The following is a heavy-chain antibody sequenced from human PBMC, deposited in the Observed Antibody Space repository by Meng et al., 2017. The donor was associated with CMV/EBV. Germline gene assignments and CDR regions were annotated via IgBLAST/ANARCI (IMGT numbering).Heavy chain of an antibody. CDR2: ISWNSGDI. J-gene: IGHJ6*02. Sequence: GGSLRLSCAASGFTFDGYAMHWVRQAPGKGLEWVSGISWNSGDIGYADSVKGRFTISRDNAKNSLYLQMNSLRAEDTAVYYCARDGAAAGYYYYYGMDVWGQGTTVTVSS. D-gene: IGHD6-13*01. V-gene: IGHV3-9*01. CDR3: ARDGAAAGYYYYYGMDV. CDR1: GFTFDGYA.